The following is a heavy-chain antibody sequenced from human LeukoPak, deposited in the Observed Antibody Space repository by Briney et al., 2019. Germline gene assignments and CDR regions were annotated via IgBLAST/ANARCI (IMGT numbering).Heavy chain of an antibody. V-gene: IGHV3-23*01. CDR1: GFTFRSYL. D-gene: IGHD4-17*01. CDR3: ARDLMSTVTLEVA. J-gene: IGHJ5*02. Sequence: GGSLRLSCAASGFTFRSYLMSWVRQAPGKGLEWVSSIMRSGDITYYADSVKGRFTISRDNSKNTLYLQMNSLRAEDTAVYYCARDLMSTVTLEVAWGQGTLVTVSS. CDR2: IMRSGDIT.